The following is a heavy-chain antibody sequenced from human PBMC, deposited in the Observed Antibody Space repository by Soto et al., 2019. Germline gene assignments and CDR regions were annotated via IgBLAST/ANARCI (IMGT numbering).Heavy chain of an antibody. D-gene: IGHD1-26*01. V-gene: IGHV3-15*01. J-gene: IGHJ4*02. CDR1: GFTFSNGW. CDR2: IKSRTENETT. Sequence: VHLVESGGGFVKPGGSLTLSCAASGFTFSNGWLSWVRQVPGKGLEWLGRIKSRTENETTDYASPARGRFIISRDDSKNMLYLQLTSLKSEDTGVYYCVTVLPHANSGFDYWGQGTPGTVSS. CDR3: VTVLPHANSGFDY.